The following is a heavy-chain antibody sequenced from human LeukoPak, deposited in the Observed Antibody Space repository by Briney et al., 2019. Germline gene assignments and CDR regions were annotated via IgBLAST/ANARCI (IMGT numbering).Heavy chain of an antibody. Sequence: PGGSLRLSCAASGFTFDDYTMHWVRHAPGKGLEWVSLISWDGGSTYYADSVKGRFTISRDNSKNSLYLQMNSLRTEDTALYYCAKDSSRGSYHDYWGQGTLVTVSS. CDR1: GFTFDDYT. CDR2: ISWDGGST. D-gene: IGHD1-26*01. J-gene: IGHJ4*02. V-gene: IGHV3-43*01. CDR3: AKDSSRGSYHDY.